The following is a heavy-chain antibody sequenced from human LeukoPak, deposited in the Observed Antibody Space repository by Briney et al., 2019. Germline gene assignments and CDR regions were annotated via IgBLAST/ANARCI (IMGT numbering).Heavy chain of an antibody. Sequence: GGSLRLSCAASGFTVSDNYMSWVRQAPGKGLEWVSVIYSGGGTYYSHSVKGRFTISRDNSKNTLYLQLNTLRVEDTAVYYCVRDEGFHGSGSNWGPGTLVTVSS. CDR2: IYSGGGT. D-gene: IGHD3-10*01. CDR3: VRDEGFHGSGSN. J-gene: IGHJ4*02. CDR1: GFTVSDNY. V-gene: IGHV3-66*01.